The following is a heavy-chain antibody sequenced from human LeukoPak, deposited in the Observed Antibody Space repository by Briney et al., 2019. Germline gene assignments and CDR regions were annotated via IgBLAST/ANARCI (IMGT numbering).Heavy chain of an antibody. Sequence: GGSLRLSCAVSGFSLSNYWMHWVRQAPGKGLVWVSRLNRDGNSTSYADSVRGRFTISRDNAKNTLYLQMNSLRAEDTAMYCCAREAVGTGDWYFHLWGRGTLVTVSP. J-gene: IGHJ2*01. D-gene: IGHD7-27*01. V-gene: IGHV3-74*01. CDR2: LNRDGNST. CDR1: GFSLSNYW. CDR3: AREAVGTGDWYFHL.